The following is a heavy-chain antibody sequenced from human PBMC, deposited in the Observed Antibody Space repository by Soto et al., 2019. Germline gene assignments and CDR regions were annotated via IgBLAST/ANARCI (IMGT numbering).Heavy chain of an antibody. D-gene: IGHD4-17*01. V-gene: IGHV4-31*03. CDR3: ARSQGHYGDYLLLFAAFAI. CDR1: GGSISSGGYY. Sequence: PSETLSLTCTVSGGSISSGGYYWSWIRQHPGKGLEWIGYIYYSGSTYYNPSLKSRVTISVDTSKNQFSLKLSSVTAADTAVYYCARSQGHYGDYLLLFAAFAIWGHGTTVPVSS. J-gene: IGHJ3*02. CDR2: IYYSGST.